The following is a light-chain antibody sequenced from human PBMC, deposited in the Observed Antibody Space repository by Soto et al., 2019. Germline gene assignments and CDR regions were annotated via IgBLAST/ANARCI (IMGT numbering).Light chain of an antibody. CDR3: ISYTDRQSYL. CDR2: AVS. Sequence: QSVLAQPASVSGSPGQSITISCSGTSSDIGSYVHVAWYQQFPGKSPKLIIYAVSDRPSGVSDRFSGSKSGISASPTISGLQTEDEADYYCISYTDRQSYLFGTGTKVTVL. V-gene: IGLV2-14*03. CDR1: SSDIGSYVH. J-gene: IGLJ1*01.